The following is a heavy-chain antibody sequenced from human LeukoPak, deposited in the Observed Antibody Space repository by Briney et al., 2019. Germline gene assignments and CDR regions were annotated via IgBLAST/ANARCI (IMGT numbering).Heavy chain of an antibody. CDR3: ARDRAANQDWVEFDP. D-gene: IGHD3/OR15-3a*01. CDR1: GFRVSDYY. J-gene: IGHJ5*02. CDR2: IRDSGEA. V-gene: IGHV3-66*03. Sequence: PGGSLRLSCAVSGFRVSDYYMSWVRQASGKGLEWVGLIRDSGEAFYADFARGRFAISRDESGNTLYLQMNSLRVEDTAVYFCARDRAANQDWVEFDPWGQGTPVIVSS.